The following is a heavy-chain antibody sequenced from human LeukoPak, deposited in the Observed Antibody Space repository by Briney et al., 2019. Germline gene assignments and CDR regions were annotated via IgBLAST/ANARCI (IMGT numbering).Heavy chain of an antibody. Sequence: GGSLRLSCAASGFTFSSYAMHWVRQTPGKGLEWVAVISYDGSNKYYADSVKGRFTISRDNSKNTLYLQMNSLRAEDTAVYYCARESYYGSGSYPPFDYWGQGTLVTVSS. D-gene: IGHD3-10*01. J-gene: IGHJ4*02. CDR1: GFTFSSYA. CDR2: ISYDGSNK. CDR3: ARESYYGSGSYPPFDY. V-gene: IGHV3-30-3*01.